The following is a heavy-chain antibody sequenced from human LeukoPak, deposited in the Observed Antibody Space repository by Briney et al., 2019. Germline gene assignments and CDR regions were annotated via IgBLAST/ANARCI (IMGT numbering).Heavy chain of an antibody. V-gene: IGHV3-23*01. CDR3: AKGYVSGDGYWDFDF. J-gene: IGHJ4*02. CDR1: GFTFSIYA. D-gene: IGHD5-24*01. Sequence: GGSLRLSCTASGFTFSIYAMSWVRQAPGKGLEWVSGIIGGGSTYYGDSVKGRFTISRDNSGNTVNLQMNSLRVEDTAVYYCAKGYVSGDGYWDFDFWGQGALVTVAS. CDR2: IIGGGST.